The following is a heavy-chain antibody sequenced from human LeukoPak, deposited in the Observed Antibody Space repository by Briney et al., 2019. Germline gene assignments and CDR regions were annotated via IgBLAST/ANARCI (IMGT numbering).Heavy chain of an antibody. CDR3: ARGAPPRRNYDSRGYYSYYFDY. V-gene: IGHV1-18*01. D-gene: IGHD3-22*01. Sequence: ASVKVSCKASGYTFTSYGISWVRQAPGQGLEWMGWISAYNGNTNYAQKLQGRVTMTTDTSTSTAYTELRSLRSDDTAVYYCARGAPPRRNYDSRGYYSYYFDYWGQGTLVTVSS. CDR1: GYTFTSYG. CDR2: ISAYNGNT. J-gene: IGHJ4*02.